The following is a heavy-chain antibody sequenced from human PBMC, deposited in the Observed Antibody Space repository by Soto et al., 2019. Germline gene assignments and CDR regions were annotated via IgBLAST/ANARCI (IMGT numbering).Heavy chain of an antibody. J-gene: IGHJ3*01. D-gene: IGHD6-13*01. Sequence: QAQLVQSGGEVKRPGASVKVSCKASGYTFNKYGFNWVRQAPGQGLEWMGRISAFNDYTNLAQKFQGRITLTTDASTNIAYMELQILRCDDTAMYYCARGRGVVIPAGTPDAFDVWGQGTMVTVSS. CDR3: ARGRGVVIPAGTPDAFDV. CDR1: GYTFNKYG. CDR2: ISAFNDYT. V-gene: IGHV1-18*01.